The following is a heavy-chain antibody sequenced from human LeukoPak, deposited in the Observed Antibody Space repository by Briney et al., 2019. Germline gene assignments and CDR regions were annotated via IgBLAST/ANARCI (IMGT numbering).Heavy chain of an antibody. CDR2: INPNSGGT. CDR3: ARNKRICSSTSCLDGELDYYYYYYMDV. V-gene: IGHV1-2*02. J-gene: IGHJ6*03. D-gene: IGHD2-2*01. CDR1: GYTFTSYD. Sequence: ASVKVFCKASGYTFTSYDINWARQATGRGLEWMGWINPNSGGTNYAQKFQGRVTMTRDTSISTAYMELSRLRSDDTAVYYCARNKRICSSTSCLDGELDYYYYYYMDVWGKGTTVTVSS.